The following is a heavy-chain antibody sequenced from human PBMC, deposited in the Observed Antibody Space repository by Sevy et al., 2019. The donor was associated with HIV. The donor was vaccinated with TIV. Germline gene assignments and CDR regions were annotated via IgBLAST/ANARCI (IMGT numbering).Heavy chain of an antibody. CDR3: AKDYDFWSGAHYFDY. J-gene: IGHJ4*02. V-gene: IGHV3-30*02. CDR1: GFTFSSYG. D-gene: IGHD3-3*01. CDR2: IRYDGSNK. Sequence: GGSLRLSCAASGFTFSSYGMHWVRQAPGKGLEWVAFIRYDGSNKYYADSVKGRFTISRDKSKNTLYLQMNSLRAEDTAVYYCAKDYDFWSGAHYFDYWGQGTLVTVSS.